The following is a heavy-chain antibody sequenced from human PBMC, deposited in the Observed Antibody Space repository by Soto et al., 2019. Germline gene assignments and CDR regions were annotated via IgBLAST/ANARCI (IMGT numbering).Heavy chain of an antibody. D-gene: IGHD2-2*01. V-gene: IGHV4-31*03. CDR2: IYYSGTT. J-gene: IGHJ5*02. CDR3: ARCSLVVVPAPGFDP. Sequence: QVQLQESGPGLVKPSETLSLTCTVSGGSISSGGYYWSWIRQHPGKGLEWIGYIYYSGTTYYNPSLKSRVTISVDTSKNQISLKLSSVSAADTALYYCARCSLVVVPAPGFDPWGRGTLVTVSS. CDR1: GGSISSGGYY.